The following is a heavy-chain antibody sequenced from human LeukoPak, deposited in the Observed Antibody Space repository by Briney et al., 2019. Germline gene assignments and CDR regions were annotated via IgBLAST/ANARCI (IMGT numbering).Heavy chain of an antibody. CDR3: ASVLWFGEPPHF. Sequence: GWSLRVSCAASGFTFSDYYMSWIRQAPGKGLEWVSYIGSNVFYIYYAESVKGRFTISRGKAKNPRYLHMNSPRDESTGVYYCASVLWFGEPPHFWGQGNLV. CDR2: IGSNVFYI. CDR1: GFTFSDYY. J-gene: IGHJ4*02. V-gene: IGHV3-11*01. D-gene: IGHD3-10*01.